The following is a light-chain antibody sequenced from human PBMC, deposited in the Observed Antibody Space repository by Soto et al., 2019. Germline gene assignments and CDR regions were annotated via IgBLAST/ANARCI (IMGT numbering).Light chain of an antibody. Sequence: EIVLTQSPATLYLSPGERATLSCRASQSVSSYLAWYQQKPGQAPRLLIYDASNRATGIPARFSGSGSGTDFALTISSLEPEDFAVYYCQQRSTCPPVWAFGQGTKVEIK. CDR1: QSVSSY. J-gene: IGKJ1*01. V-gene: IGKV3-11*01. CDR3: QQRSTCPPVWA. CDR2: DAS.